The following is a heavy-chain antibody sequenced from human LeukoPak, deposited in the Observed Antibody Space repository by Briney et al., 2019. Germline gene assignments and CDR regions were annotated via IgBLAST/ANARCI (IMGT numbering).Heavy chain of an antibody. CDR3: ARVEVVVTANFDY. Sequence: SETLSLTCTVSGGSISSSSYYWGWIRQPPGKGLEWIGSIYYSGSTYYNPSLKSRVTISVDTSKNQFSLKLSSVTAADTAVYYCARVEVVVTANFDYRGQGTLVTVSS. CDR1: GGSISSSSYY. CDR2: IYYSGST. J-gene: IGHJ4*02. D-gene: IGHD2-21*02. V-gene: IGHV4-39*01.